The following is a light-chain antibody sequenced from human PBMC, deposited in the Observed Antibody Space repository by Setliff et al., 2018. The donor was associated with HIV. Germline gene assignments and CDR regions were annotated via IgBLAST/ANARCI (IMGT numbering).Light chain of an antibody. Sequence: QCALTQPPSASGTPGQRVPVSCSGRSSNIGRNYVYWYQQLPGTAPKLLISRSNQRPSGVPDRFSGSKSGTSASLAISGLRSEDEADYYCAAWDDSLSGYVFGTGTKVTVL. CDR3: AAWDDSLSGYV. CDR2: RSN. V-gene: IGLV1-47*01. CDR1: SSNIGRNY. J-gene: IGLJ1*01.